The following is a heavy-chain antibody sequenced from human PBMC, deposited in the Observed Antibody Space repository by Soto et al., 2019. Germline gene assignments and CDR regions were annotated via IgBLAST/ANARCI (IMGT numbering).Heavy chain of an antibody. CDR3: ARRAAAAPVRRNWFDP. CDR2: ISSSSSYI. V-gene: IGHV3-21*01. CDR1: GFTFSSYS. J-gene: IGHJ5*02. Sequence: EVQLVESGGGLVKPGGSLRLSCAASGFTFSSYSMNWVRQAPGKGLEWVSSISSSSSYIYYADSVKGRFTISRDNAKNSLYLQMNSLRAEDTAVYYCARRAAAAPVRRNWFDPWSQGTLVTVSS. D-gene: IGHD6-13*01.